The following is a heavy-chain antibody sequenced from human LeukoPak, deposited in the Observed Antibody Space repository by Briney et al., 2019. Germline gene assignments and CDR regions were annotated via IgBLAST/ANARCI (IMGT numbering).Heavy chain of an antibody. V-gene: IGHV3-30*18. J-gene: IGHJ4*02. CDR1: EFTFSKYG. CDR3: AKEAGFGELFPNILVNY. Sequence: GGSLRLSCAASEFTFSKYGMRWVRQAPGKGLEWVASISFDINDRKYAESVRGRLTISRDNSKNTLYLQMNSLRAEDTAVYYCAKEAGFGELFPNILVNYWGQGTLVTVSS. D-gene: IGHD3-10*01. CDR2: ISFDINDR.